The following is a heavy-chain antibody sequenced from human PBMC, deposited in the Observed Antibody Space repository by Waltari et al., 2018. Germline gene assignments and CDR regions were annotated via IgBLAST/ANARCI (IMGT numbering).Heavy chain of an antibody. CDR2: INLNSGGT. Sequence: QVQLVQSGAEVKKPGASVKVSCKASGYTFTGYYMHWVRQAPGQGLEWMGRINLNSGGTNYAQKFQGRVTMTRDTSISTAYMELSRLRSDDTAVYYCAAGGLYSSGADYWGQGTLVTVSS. D-gene: IGHD3-22*01. CDR3: AAGGLYSSGADY. J-gene: IGHJ4*02. V-gene: IGHV1-2*06. CDR1: GYTFTGYY.